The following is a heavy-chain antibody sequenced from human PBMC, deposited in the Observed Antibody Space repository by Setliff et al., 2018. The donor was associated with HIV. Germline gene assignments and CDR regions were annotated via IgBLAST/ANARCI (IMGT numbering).Heavy chain of an antibody. V-gene: IGHV3-30*02. J-gene: IGHJ4*02. D-gene: IGHD3-22*01. CDR2: IRYDGSNK. Sequence: GGSLRLSCAASGFTFSTYGMHWVRQAPGKGLEWVAFIRYDGSNKYYADSVKGRFTISRDNSKNTLYLQMNSLRAEDTAVYYCATIVESSGYHGGNYFDFWGRGSLVTVSS. CDR1: GFTFSTYG. CDR3: ATIVESSGYHGGNYFDF.